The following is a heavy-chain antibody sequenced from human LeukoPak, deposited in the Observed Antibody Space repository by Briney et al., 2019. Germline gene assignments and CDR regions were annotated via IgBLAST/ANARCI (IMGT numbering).Heavy chain of an antibody. V-gene: IGHV4-30-4*01. J-gene: IGHJ4*02. Sequence: PSETLSLTCTVSGGSISSGDYYWSWIRQPPGKGLEWIGYIYYSGSTYYNPSLKSRVTISVDTSKNQFSLKLSSVTAADTAVYYCATDPANYDILTGYYLREDYWGQGALVTVSS. CDR1: GGSISSGDYY. CDR2: IYYSGST. D-gene: IGHD3-9*01. CDR3: ATDPANYDILTGYYLREDY.